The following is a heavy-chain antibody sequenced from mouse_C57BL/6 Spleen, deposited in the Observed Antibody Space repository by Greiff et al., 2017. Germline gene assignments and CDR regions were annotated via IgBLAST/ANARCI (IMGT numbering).Heavy chain of an antibody. CDR1: GFTFSDYY. J-gene: IGHJ1*03. CDR2: INYDGSST. CDR3: ARVLDYYGSSYWYFDV. D-gene: IGHD1-1*01. Sequence: EVKLVESEGGLVQPGSSMKLSCTASGFTFSDYYMAWVRQVPEKGLEWVANINYDGSSTYYLDSLKSRFIISRDNAKNILYLQMSSLKSEDTATYYCARVLDYYGSSYWYFDVWGTGTTVTVSS. V-gene: IGHV5-16*01.